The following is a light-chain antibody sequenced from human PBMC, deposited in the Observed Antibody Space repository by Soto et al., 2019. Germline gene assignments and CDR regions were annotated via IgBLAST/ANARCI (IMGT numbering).Light chain of an antibody. CDR2: DAS. CDR1: QSVSNY. CDR3: QQRSSLPLT. J-gene: IGKJ5*01. V-gene: IGKV3-11*01. Sequence: EIVLTQSPATLSLSPGDRATLSCRASQSVSNYLAWYQRKPAQVPRLLIYDASKRATGTPPRFSGGGSGTDFTLTISSLEPEDFALYYCQQRSSLPLTFGQGTRLEIK.